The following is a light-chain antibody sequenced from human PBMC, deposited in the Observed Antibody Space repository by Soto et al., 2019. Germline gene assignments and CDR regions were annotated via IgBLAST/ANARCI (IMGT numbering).Light chain of an antibody. CDR1: SSDVGGYNY. V-gene: IGLV2-14*01. CDR2: EVS. CDR3: SSYTSSSTVI. Sequence: QSALTQPASGSGSPGQSITISCTGTSSDVGGYNYVSWYQQHPGKAPQLMIYEVSNRPSGVSNRFSGSKSGNTASLTISGLQAEDEADYYCSSYTSSSTVIFGGGIKVTVL. J-gene: IGLJ2*01.